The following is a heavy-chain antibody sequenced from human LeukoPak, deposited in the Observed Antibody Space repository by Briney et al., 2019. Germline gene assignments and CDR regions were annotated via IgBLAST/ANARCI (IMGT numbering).Heavy chain of an antibody. D-gene: IGHD3-22*01. V-gene: IGHV3-53*01. CDR3: ARRAGDYSHPYDY. J-gene: IGHJ4*02. CDR2: IYSGGNT. Sequence: GRSLRLSCAASGLTVSSNCMSWVRQAPGKGLEWVSFIYSGGNTYYADSVKGRFTISRDNSKNTVHLQMNSLRAEDTAMYYCARRAGDYSHPYDYWGQGTLVTVSS. CDR1: GLTVSSNC.